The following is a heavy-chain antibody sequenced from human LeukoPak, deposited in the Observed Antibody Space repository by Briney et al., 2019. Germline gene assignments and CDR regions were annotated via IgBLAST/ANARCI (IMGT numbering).Heavy chain of an antibody. V-gene: IGHV3-23*01. CDR1: GTTLSNYG. CDR3: AKRGVVIRVILVGFHKEAYYFDS. D-gene: IGHD3-22*01. J-gene: IGHJ4*02. CDR2: ISDSGGGT. Sequence: GGSLRLSCAVSGTTLSNYGMTWLRQAPGKGLEWVAGISDSGGGTYYADSVKGRFTISRDNPKNTLYLQMNSLRAEDTAVYFCAKRGVVIRVILVGFHKEAYYFDSWGQGALVTVSS.